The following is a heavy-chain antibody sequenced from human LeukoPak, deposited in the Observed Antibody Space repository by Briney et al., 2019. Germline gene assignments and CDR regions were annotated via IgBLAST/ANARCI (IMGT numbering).Heavy chain of an antibody. CDR3: ARDLGFLEWPNYYYYGMDV. CDR1: GFTVSSNY. D-gene: IGHD3-3*01. V-gene: IGHV3-66*01. CDR2: IYSGGST. Sequence: GGSLRLSCAASGFTVSSNYMSWVRQAPGKGLEWVSVIYSGGSTYYADSVKGRFTISRDNSKNTLYLQMNSLRAEDTAVYYCARDLGFLEWPNYYYYGMDVWGQGTTVTVSS. J-gene: IGHJ6*02.